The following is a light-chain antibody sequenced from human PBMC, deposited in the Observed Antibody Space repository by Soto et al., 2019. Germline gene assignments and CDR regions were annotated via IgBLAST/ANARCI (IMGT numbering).Light chain of an antibody. J-gene: IGKJ4*01. CDR1: QSVSNN. CDR3: QQYNNWPRT. CDR2: GAS. V-gene: IGKV3-15*01. Sequence: EIVMTQSPATLSVSPGERASLSCRASQSVSNNLAGYQQKPGQAPRLLIYGASTRATGIPARFSGSGSGTECTLTISSLQSEDFAVYYCQQYNNWPRTFGGGTKVEIK.